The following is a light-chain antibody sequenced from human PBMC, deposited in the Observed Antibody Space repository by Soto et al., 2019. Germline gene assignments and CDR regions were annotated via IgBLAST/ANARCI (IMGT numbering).Light chain of an antibody. Sequence: DIEMTHAPSSLFASVGHRLTITCRASQSIYDSLHWYQHKVGQAPTLLIYAASSLENGVPARFGGTGSGTDFTLTISNLQPEDCAIYYCQQNFSIPLTFGGGTKVDIK. J-gene: IGKJ4*01. CDR1: QSIYDS. V-gene: IGKV1-39*01. CDR3: QQNFSIPLT. CDR2: AAS.